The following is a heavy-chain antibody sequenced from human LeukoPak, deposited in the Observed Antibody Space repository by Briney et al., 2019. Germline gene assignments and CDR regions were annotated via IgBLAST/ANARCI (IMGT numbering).Heavy chain of an antibody. J-gene: IGHJ4*02. Sequence: GESLKISCKGSGYSFATYWIAGVRQMPGKGREWMGIIYPDESNIRYSPSFQGQVTISADKSISTAYLQWSSLKASDTAIYYCARPPSRGYSSSFEYWGQGTLVTVSS. V-gene: IGHV5-51*01. D-gene: IGHD2-2*03. CDR3: ARPPSRGYSSSFEY. CDR1: GYSFATYW. CDR2: IYPDESNI.